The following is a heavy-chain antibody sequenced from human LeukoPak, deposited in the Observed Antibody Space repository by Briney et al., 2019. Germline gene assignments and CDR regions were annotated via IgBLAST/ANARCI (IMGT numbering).Heavy chain of an antibody. J-gene: IGHJ3*02. V-gene: IGHV4-34*01. D-gene: IGHD2-15*01. Sequence: PSETLSLTCAVYGGSFSGYYWSWIRQPPGKGLEWIGEINHSGSTNYNPSLKSRVTISVDTSKNKFSLKLSSVTAADTAVYYCARALFLGYCSGGSCYSDAFDIWGQGTMVTVSS. CDR3: ARALFLGYCSGGSCYSDAFDI. CDR2: INHSGST. CDR1: GGSFSGYY.